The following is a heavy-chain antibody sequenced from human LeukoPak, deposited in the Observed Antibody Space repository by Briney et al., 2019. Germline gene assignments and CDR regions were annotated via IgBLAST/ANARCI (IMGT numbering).Heavy chain of an antibody. J-gene: IGHJ6*02. D-gene: IGHD3-10*01. CDR1: GGSISSGDYY. CDR3: ARVFYGSGSYYRRYYYYGRDV. V-gene: IGHV4-30-4*01. Sequence: SQTLSLTCTVSGGSISSGDYYWSWIRQPPGKGLEWIGYIYYSGSTYYNPSLKSRVTISVDTSKKQFSLKLSSVTAADTAVYYCARVFYGSGSYYRRYYYYGRDVWGQGTTVTVSS. CDR2: IYYSGST.